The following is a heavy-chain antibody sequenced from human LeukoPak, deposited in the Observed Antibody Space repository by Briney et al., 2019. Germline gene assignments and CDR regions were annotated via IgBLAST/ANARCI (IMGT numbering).Heavy chain of an antibody. Sequence: RASVTVSFKASGYTFTSYDINWVRQATGQGLEWMGWMNPNSGNTGYAQKFQGRVTMTRNTSISTAYMELSSLRSEDTAVYYCARGPPYDILTTRPHNWFDPWGQGTLVTVSS. CDR3: ARGPPYDILTTRPHNWFDP. J-gene: IGHJ5*02. CDR1: GYTFTSYD. CDR2: MNPNSGNT. D-gene: IGHD3-9*01. V-gene: IGHV1-8*01.